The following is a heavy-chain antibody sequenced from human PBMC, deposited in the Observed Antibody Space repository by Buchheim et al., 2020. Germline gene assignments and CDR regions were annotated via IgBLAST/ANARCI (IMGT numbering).Heavy chain of an antibody. V-gene: IGHV3-23*01. D-gene: IGHD3-10*01. J-gene: IGHJ4*02. CDR2: ISPSGDNT. CDR3: AKVSGLLWFGESNDY. CDR1: GFTFTTYA. Sequence: EVQLLESGGGLVQPGGSLRLSCTASGFTFTTYAMSWVRHTPGKGLEWISVISPSGDNTYYADSVKGRFTISRDNSRSTIYLQMNSLRAEDTAVCYCAKVSGLLWFGESNDYWGQGTL.